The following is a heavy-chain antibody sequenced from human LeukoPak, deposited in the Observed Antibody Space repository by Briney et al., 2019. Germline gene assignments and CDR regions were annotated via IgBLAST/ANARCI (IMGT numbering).Heavy chain of an antibody. CDR1: GFTFSSYS. V-gene: IGHV3-21*01. CDR2: ISSSSSSYI. CDR3: ARDLLIGDYHFDY. Sequence: GGSLRLSCAASGFTFSSYSMNWVRQAPGKGLEWVSSISSSSSSYIYYADSVKGRFTISRDNAKNSLYLQMNSLRAEDTAVYYCARDLLIGDYHFDYWGQGTLVTVSS. J-gene: IGHJ4*02. D-gene: IGHD4-17*01.